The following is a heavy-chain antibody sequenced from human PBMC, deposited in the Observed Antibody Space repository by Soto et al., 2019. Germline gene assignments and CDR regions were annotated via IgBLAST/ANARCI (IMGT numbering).Heavy chain of an antibody. J-gene: IGHJ6*02. CDR1: GFTFSDYA. D-gene: IGHD5-12*01. CDR3: SIVDSGYDYLNYHGMDV. Sequence: EVQLLESGGGLVQPGGSLRLSCVASGFTFSDYAMSWVRQAPGRGLEWVSSISGGAGSTYYADSVKGRFITSRDNFKNTLYLQMNSLRGEDTAGYFCSIVDSGYDYLNYHGMDVWGQGTTVTVSS. CDR2: ISGGAGST. V-gene: IGHV3-23*01.